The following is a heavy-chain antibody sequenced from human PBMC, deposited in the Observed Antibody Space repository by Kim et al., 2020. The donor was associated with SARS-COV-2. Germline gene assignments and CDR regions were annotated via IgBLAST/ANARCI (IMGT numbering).Heavy chain of an antibody. CDR3: ARGGYSGYVYLALDY. J-gene: IGHJ4*02. Sequence: SLKSRVTISVDTSKNQFSLKLSSVTAADTAVYYCARGGYSGYVYLALDYWGQGTLVTVSS. V-gene: IGHV4-34*01. D-gene: IGHD5-12*01.